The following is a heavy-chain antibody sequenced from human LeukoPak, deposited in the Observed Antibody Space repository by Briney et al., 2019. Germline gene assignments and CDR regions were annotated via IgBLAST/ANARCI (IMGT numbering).Heavy chain of an antibody. D-gene: IGHD1-7*01. V-gene: IGHV3-9*03. J-gene: IGHJ5*02. CDR3: AKGFAYNWNYDWFDP. CDR1: GFTFDDYA. CDR2: ISWNSGSI. Sequence: GGSLRLSCAASGFTFDDYAMHWVRQVSGKGLEWVSGISWNSGSIGYADSVKGRFTISRDNAKNSLYLQMNSLRAEDMALYYCAKGFAYNWNYDWFDPWGQGTLVTVSS.